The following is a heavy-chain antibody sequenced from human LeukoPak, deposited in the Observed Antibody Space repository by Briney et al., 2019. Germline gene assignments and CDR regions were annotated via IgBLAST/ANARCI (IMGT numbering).Heavy chain of an antibody. D-gene: IGHD3-10*02. CDR2: INASNGNK. Sequence: GASVKVSCKASGYTFTSYAMHWVGQAPGQRLEWMGWINASNGNKKYTQKFQGRVTITRDTSASTSYMDLSSLRSEDTAVYYCARDRVCSCSYLGRYLNYWGQGTLVTVSS. CDR1: GYTFTSYA. J-gene: IGHJ4*02. V-gene: IGHV1-3*01. CDR3: ARDRVCSCSYLGRYLNY.